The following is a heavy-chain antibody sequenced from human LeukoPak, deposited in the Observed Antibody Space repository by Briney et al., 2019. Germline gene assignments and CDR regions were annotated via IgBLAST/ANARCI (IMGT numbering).Heavy chain of an antibody. CDR2: INPNSGGT. V-gene: IGHV1-2*02. CDR1: GYTFTSYA. D-gene: IGHD5-24*01. Sequence: GASVKVSCKASGYTFTSYAMNWVRQAPGQGLEWMGWINPNSGGTNYAQKFQGRVTMTRDTSISTAYMELSRLRSDDTAVYYCARDLRWLQFSHDAFDIWGQGTMVTVSS. J-gene: IGHJ3*02. CDR3: ARDLRWLQFSHDAFDI.